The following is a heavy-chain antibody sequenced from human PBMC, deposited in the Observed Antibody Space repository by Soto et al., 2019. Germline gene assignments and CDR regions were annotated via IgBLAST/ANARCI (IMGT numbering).Heavy chain of an antibody. CDR1: GGSISSGGYY. V-gene: IGHV4-31*03. CDR2: IYYSGST. Sequence: SETLSLTCTVSGGSISSGGYYWSWIRQHPGKGLEWIGYIYYSGSTYYNPSLKSRVTISVDTSKNQFSLKLSSVTAADTAVYYCARVWGGQLLYWGYYYGMDVWGQGTTVTVSS. J-gene: IGHJ6*02. CDR3: ARVWGGQLLYWGYYYGMDV. D-gene: IGHD2-2*02.